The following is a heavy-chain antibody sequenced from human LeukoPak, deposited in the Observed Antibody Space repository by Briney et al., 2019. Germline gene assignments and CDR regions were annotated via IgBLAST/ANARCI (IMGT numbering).Heavy chain of an antibody. CDR1: GGSISSYY. J-gene: IGHJ4*02. CDR3: ARLYSAWSKVGFDY. Sequence: SETLSLTCTVSGGSISSYYWSWIRQPPGKGLEWIGYIYYSGSTNYKPSLKSRVTISIDTSKRQFSLNLSSVTAADTAVYYCARLYSAWSKVGFDYWGQGTLVTVSS. D-gene: IGHD2-2*02. CDR2: IYYSGST. V-gene: IGHV4-59*12.